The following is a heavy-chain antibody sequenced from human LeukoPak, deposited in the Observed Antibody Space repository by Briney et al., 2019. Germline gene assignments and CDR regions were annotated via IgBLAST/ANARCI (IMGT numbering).Heavy chain of an antibody. D-gene: IGHD6-19*01. J-gene: IGHJ4*02. Sequence: SETLSLTCTVSGGSISSSSYYWGWIRQPPGKGLEYIGCLYYTGSTYYDPSLKSRVALSVDTSKNQISLKLSSVTAADTTVYYCVRLRVASSCGWIDYWGQGTLVTVSS. CDR2: LYYTGST. V-gene: IGHV4-39*01. CDR1: GGSISSSSYY. CDR3: VRLRVASSCGWIDY.